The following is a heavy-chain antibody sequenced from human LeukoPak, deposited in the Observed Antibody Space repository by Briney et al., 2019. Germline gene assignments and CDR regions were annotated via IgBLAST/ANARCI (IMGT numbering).Heavy chain of an antibody. J-gene: IGHJ3*02. CDR3: ARLARITIFGVVTWGAFDI. D-gene: IGHD3-3*01. Sequence: PSETLSLTCTVSGGSISSYYWSWIRQPPGKGLEWIGYIYYSGSTNYNPSLKSRVTISVDTSKNQLSLKLSSGTAADTAVYYCARLARITIFGVVTWGAFDIWGQGTMVTVSS. CDR1: GGSISSYY. V-gene: IGHV4-59*01. CDR2: IYYSGST.